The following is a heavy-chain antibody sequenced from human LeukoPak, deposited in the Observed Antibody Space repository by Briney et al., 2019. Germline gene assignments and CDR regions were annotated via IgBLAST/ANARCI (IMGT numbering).Heavy chain of an antibody. J-gene: IGHJ4*02. CDR1: GFTFSSYW. CDR3: ARDPQNHGSGSYSQPS. Sequence: GGSLRLSCAASGFTFSSYWMSWVRQAPGKGLEWVANIKQDGSETYYVDSMKGRFTISRDNAKNSLYLQMNSLRSEDTAVYYCARDPQNHGSGSYSQPSWGQGTLVTVSS. D-gene: IGHD3-10*01. CDR2: IKQDGSET. V-gene: IGHV3-7*03.